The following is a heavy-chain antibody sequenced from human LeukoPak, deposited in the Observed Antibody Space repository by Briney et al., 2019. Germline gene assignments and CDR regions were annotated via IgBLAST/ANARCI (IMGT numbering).Heavy chain of an antibody. CDR3: ASGSYGDYFWFDP. V-gene: IGHV1-8*02. CDR2: MNPNRGNT. CDR1: GYTFTIYD. Sequence: ASVTVSFKASGYTFTIYDINWVRQATAQGREWMGWMNPNRGNTGYPQKFHGRDTMTRNTSISTAYMELSSLRSEDTAVYYCASGSYGDYFWFDPWGQGTLVTVSS. J-gene: IGHJ5*02. D-gene: IGHD4-17*01.